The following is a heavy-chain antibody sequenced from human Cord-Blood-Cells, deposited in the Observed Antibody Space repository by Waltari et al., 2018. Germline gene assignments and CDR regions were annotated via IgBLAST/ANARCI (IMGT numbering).Heavy chain of an antibody. J-gene: IGHJ4*02. D-gene: IGHD3-10*01. Sequence: QLQLQESGPGLVKPSETLSLTCAVYGGSFSGYYWSWIRQPPGKGLEWIGEINHSGSTNYNPSHKSQVTISVDTSKNQFSLKLSSVTAADTAVYYCARGLGGYYGSGSYPHFDYWGQGTLVTVSS. V-gene: IGHV4-34*01. CDR3: ARGLGGYYGSGSYPHFDY. CDR2: INHSGST. CDR1: GGSFSGYY.